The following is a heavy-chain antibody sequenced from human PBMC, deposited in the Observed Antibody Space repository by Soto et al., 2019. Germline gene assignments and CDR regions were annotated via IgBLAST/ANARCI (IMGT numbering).Heavy chain of an antibody. CDR2: ISAYNGNT. CDR1: GYTFTSNG. D-gene: IGHD3-16*01. Sequence: GASVKVSCKASGYTFTSNGISWVRQAPGQGLEWMGWISAYNGNTNYAQKLQGRVAMTTDTSTSTAYMELRSLRSDDTAVYYGARRLRAIYYGMDVWGQGTTVTVSS. CDR3: ARRLRAIYYGMDV. J-gene: IGHJ6*02. V-gene: IGHV1-18*04.